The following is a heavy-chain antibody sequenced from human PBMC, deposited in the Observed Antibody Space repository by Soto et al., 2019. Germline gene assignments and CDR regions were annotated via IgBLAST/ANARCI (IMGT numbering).Heavy chain of an antibody. Sequence: ASVKVSCKASGYTFTGYYMHWVRQAPGQGLEWMGWINPNSGGTNYAQKFQGRVTMTRDTSISTAYMELSRLRSDDTAVYYCARDLKRSVVVAATRTNYWGQGTLVTVSS. V-gene: IGHV1-2*02. CDR2: INPNSGGT. CDR3: ARDLKRSVVVAATRTNY. CDR1: GYTFTGYY. J-gene: IGHJ4*02. D-gene: IGHD2-15*01.